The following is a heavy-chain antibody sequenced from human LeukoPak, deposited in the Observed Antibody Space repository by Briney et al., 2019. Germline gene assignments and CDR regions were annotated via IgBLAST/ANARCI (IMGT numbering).Heavy chain of an antibody. CDR2: ISAYNGNT. J-gene: IGHJ4*02. Sequence: ASVKVSCKASGYAFTTYGISWVRQAPGQGLEWLGWISAYNGNTNYAQKLQGRVTMTTDTSTSTAYMKLRSLRSDDTAVYYCARTEGVGSTFDYWGQGTLVTVSS. CDR1: GYAFTTYG. V-gene: IGHV1-18*01. D-gene: IGHD1-26*01. CDR3: ARTEGVGSTFDY.